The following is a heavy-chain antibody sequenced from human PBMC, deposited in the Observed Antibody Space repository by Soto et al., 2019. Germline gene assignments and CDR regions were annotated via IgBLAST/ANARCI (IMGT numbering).Heavy chain of an antibody. D-gene: IGHD3-22*01. CDR1: GFTFSSYA. CDR3: AKIPGMYYDDNSDYNDY. J-gene: IGHJ4*02. Sequence: GGSLRLSCAASGFTFSSYAMSWVRQAPGKGLEWVSAISGSGVSTYYADSVKGRFTISRDNSKNTLYLQMNSLRAEDTAVYYCAKIPGMYYDDNSDYNDYWSQGTLVTVSS. CDR2: ISGSGVST. V-gene: IGHV3-23*01.